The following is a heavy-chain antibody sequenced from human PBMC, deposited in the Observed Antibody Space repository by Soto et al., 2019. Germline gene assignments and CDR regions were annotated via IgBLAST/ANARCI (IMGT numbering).Heavy chain of an antibody. J-gene: IGHJ4*02. CDR2: ITPKSEGETA. Sequence: EMQLVQSGGGLVKPGGSLRLSCVASRFNFSAAWLNWIRQAPGKGLEWVGRITPKSEGETADHNAPVRGRLTISRDDPQTTRHRQMASPKNEITVVYYCATVPYSSAPTWGLAVLVTVSS. CDR1: RFNFSAAW. V-gene: IGHV3-15*07. CDR3: ATVPYSSAPT. D-gene: IGHD6-19*01.